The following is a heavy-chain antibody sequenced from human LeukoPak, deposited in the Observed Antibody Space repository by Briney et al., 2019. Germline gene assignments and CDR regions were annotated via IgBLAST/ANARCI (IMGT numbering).Heavy chain of an antibody. CDR2: ITGTGGSP. CDR3: ARLRSSSWPDY. Sequence: GSLRLSREASGFIFSSYSMSWVRQAPGKGLEWVSAITGTGGSPYSADSVKGRFTISRDNSKNTLYLQMNSLRAEDTAVYYCARLRSSSWPDYWGQGTLVTVSS. J-gene: IGHJ4*02. CDR1: GFIFSSYS. D-gene: IGHD6-13*01. V-gene: IGHV3-23*01.